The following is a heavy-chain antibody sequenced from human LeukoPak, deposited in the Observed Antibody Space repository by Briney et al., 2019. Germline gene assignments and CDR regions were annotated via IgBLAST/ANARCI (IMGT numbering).Heavy chain of an antibody. Sequence: SETLSVTCTVSGGSISSYYWSWIRQPAGKGLEWVGRIYSSGSTNYNPSLKSRVTISVDTSKKQFSLKLSSVTAADTAVYYCARVTGYYYDSSGYWSHDAFDIWGQGTMVTVSS. D-gene: IGHD3-22*01. CDR1: GGSISSYY. CDR2: IYSSGST. J-gene: IGHJ3*02. CDR3: ARVTGYYYDSSGYWSHDAFDI. V-gene: IGHV4-4*07.